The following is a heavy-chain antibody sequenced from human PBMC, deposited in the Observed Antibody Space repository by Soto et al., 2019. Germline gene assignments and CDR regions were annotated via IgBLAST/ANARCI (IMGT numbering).Heavy chain of an antibody. CDR2: ISWNSGNT. Sequence: EVQLVESGGGLVQPGRSLRLSCAASGFTFDDYAMHWVRQTPGKGLEWVSSISWNSGNTGYADSVKGRFTISRDNAKNSLYLQMHSLRAEDTALDYCARGSGYSIYYYMDVWGKGTTVTV. D-gene: IGHD5-12*01. CDR3: ARGSGYSIYYYMDV. CDR1: GFTFDDYA. V-gene: IGHV3-9*01. J-gene: IGHJ6*03.